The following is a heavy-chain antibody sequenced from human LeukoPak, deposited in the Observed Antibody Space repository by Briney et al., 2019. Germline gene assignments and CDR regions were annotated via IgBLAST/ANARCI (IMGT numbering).Heavy chain of an antibody. CDR3: ARGPNPYDFWSGYYIGDY. Sequence: PGGSLRLSCAASGFTVSSNYMSWVRQAPGEGLEWVSVIYSGGSTYYADSVKGRFTISRDNSKNTLYLQMNSLRAEDTAVYYCARGPNPYDFWSGYYIGDYWGQGTLVTVSS. CDR1: GFTVSSNY. V-gene: IGHV3-53*01. CDR2: IYSGGST. D-gene: IGHD3-3*01. J-gene: IGHJ4*02.